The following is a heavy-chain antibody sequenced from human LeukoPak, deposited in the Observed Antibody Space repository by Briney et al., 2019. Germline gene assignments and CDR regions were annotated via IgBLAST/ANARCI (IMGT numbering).Heavy chain of an antibody. D-gene: IGHD4-17*01. CDR2: IYYSGST. CDR3: AREIIGGDYG. J-gene: IGHJ4*02. V-gene: IGHV4-31*03. CDR1: GGSISSGGHY. Sequence: PSETLSLTCTVSGGSISSGGHYWGWIRQHPGRGLEWIGYIYYSGSTNYNPSLKSRVTISVDTSKNQFSLKLSSVTAADTAVYYCAREIIGGDYGWGQGTLVTVSS.